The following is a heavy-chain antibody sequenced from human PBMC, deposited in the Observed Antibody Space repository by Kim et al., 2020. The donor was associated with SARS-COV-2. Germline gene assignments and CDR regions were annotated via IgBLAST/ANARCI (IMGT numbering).Heavy chain of an antibody. D-gene: IGHD3-10*01. CDR3: ASSYGSGSSLADY. Sequence: GGSLRLSCAASGFTFSSYAMHWVRQAPGKGLEWMAVISYDGSNKYYADSVKGRFTISRDNSKNTLYLQMNSLRAEDTAVYYCASSYGSGSSLADYWGQGT. V-gene: IGHV3-30*04. CDR2: ISYDGSNK. CDR1: GFTFSSYA. J-gene: IGHJ4*02.